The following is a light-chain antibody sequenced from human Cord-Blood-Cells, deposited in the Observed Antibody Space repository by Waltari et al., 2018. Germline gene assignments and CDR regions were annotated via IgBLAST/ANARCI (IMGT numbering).Light chain of an antibody. Sequence: QSALTQPRSVSGSPGQSVTISCPGTTSAVGGHTYVSWYQQHPGKAPKLMIYYVSKRPSGVPDRFSGSKSGNTASLTISGLQAEDEADYYCCSYAGSYTFYVFGTGTKVTVL. CDR1: TSAVGGHTY. J-gene: IGLJ1*01. CDR2: YVS. V-gene: IGLV2-11*01. CDR3: CSYAGSYTFYV.